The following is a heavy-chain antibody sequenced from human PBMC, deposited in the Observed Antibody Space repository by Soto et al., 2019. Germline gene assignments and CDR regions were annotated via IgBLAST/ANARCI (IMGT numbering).Heavy chain of an antibody. V-gene: IGHV4-34*01. Sequence: ETLSLTCAVYGGSFSGYYWSWIRQPPGKGLEWIGEINHSGSTNYNPSLKSRVTISVDTSKNQFSLKLSSVTAADTAVYYCARGGRRSPGMDVWGQGTTVTVSS. CDR2: INHSGST. CDR1: GGSFSGYY. CDR3: ARGGRRSPGMDV. J-gene: IGHJ6*02.